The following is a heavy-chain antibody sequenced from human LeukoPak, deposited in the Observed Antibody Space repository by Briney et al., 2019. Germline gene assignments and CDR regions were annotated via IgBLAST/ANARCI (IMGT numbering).Heavy chain of an antibody. CDR1: GFTFSSYG. D-gene: IGHD6-6*01. CDR3: AKDSTYSSSAY. CDR2: ISYDGSNK. V-gene: IGHV3-30*18. Sequence: GGSLRLSCAAPGFTFSSYGMHWVRQAPGKGLEWVAVISYDGSNKYHADSVKGRFTISRDNSKNTLYLQMNSLRAEDTAVYYCAKDSTYSSSAYWGQGTLVTVSS. J-gene: IGHJ4*02.